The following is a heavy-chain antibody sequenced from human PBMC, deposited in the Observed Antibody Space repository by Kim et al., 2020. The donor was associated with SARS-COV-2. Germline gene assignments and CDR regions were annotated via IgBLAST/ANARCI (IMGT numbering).Heavy chain of an antibody. CDR3: ARGGYDSSWYWGD. J-gene: IGHJ4*02. CDR1: EFTFSKLW. Sequence: GGSLRLSCAASEFTFSKLWMTWVRQAPGKGLEWVANINQDGSEKYYVDSVKGRFTISRDNAKNSLYLQMNSLGAEDTAVYYCARGGYDSSWYWGDWGQGTQFTVSS. V-gene: IGHV3-7*01. CDR2: INQDGSEK. D-gene: IGHD6-13*01.